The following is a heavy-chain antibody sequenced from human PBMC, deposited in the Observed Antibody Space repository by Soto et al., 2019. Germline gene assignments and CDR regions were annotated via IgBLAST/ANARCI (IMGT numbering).Heavy chain of an antibody. V-gene: IGHV4-30-2*01. CDR2: IYHSGST. CDR3: ARGGSRRRFLEWLSLGYGMDV. CDR1: GGSISSGGYS. J-gene: IGHJ6*02. Sequence: SETLSLTCAVSGGSISSGGYSWRWIRQPPGKGLEWIGYIYHSGSTYYNPSLKSRVTISVDRSKNQFSLKLSSVTAADTAVYYCARGGSRRRFLEWLSLGYGMDVWGQGTTVTVSS. D-gene: IGHD3-3*01.